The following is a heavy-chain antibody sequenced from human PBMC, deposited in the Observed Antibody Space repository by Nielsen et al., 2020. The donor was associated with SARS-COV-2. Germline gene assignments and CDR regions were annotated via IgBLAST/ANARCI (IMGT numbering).Heavy chain of an antibody. J-gene: IGHJ4*02. CDR1: GYTFTGYY. V-gene: IGHV1-2*02. D-gene: IGHD3-22*01. Sequence: ASVKVSCKASGYTFTGYYMHWVRQAPGQGLEWMGWINPNSGGTNYAQKFQGRVTMTRDTSISTAYMELSRLRSDDTAVYYCARTNFGYYYDFDYWGQGTLVTVSS. CDR3: ARTNFGYYYDFDY. CDR2: INPNSGGT.